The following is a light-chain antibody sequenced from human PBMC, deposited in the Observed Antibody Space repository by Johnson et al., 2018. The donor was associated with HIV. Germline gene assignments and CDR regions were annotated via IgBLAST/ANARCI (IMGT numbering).Light chain of an antibody. J-gene: IGLJ1*01. V-gene: IGLV1-51*01. CDR1: SSNIGINY. CDR3: GTWDSSLSAYA. CDR2: DNT. Sequence: QSVLTQPPSVSAAPGQKVTISCSGSSSNIGINYVSWYQQLPGTAPKLLIYDNTKRPSGIPDRFSGSKSGTSATLGITGLQTGDEADYYCGTWDSSLSAYAFGTGTKVTVL.